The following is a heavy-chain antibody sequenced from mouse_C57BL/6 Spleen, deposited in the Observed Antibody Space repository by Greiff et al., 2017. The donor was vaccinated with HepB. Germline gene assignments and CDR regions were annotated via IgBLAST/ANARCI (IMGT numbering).Heavy chain of an antibody. CDR1: GYAFSSSW. D-gene: IGHD2-5*01. J-gene: IGHJ4*01. V-gene: IGHV1-82*01. CDR3: ARGEYSNYDAMDY. Sequence: QVQLKESGPELVKPGASVKISCKASGYAFSSSWMNWVKQRPGKGLEWIGRIYPGDGDTNYNGKFKGKATLTADKSSSPAYMQLSSLTSEDSAVYFCARGEYSNYDAMDYWGQGTSVTVSS. CDR2: IYPGDGDT.